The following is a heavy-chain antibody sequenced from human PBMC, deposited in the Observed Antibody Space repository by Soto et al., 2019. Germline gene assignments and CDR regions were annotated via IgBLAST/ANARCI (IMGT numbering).Heavy chain of an antibody. CDR2: INPSGTTT. Sequence: QVQLVQSGAEVKKPGASVKVSCKASGYTFTSFYMHWVRQAPGQGLEWMGIINPSGTTTDYAQKFQGRVTMTRDTSTSTYYMELSSLTSEDTAVYYCAQPQTARHYYYGMEVWGQGTAVTVSS. CDR3: AQPQTARHYYYGMEV. J-gene: IGHJ6*02. CDR1: GYTFTSFY. V-gene: IGHV1-46*01.